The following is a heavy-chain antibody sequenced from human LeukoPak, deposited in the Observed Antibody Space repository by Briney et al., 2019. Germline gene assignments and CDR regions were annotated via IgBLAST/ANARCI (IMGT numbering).Heavy chain of an antibody. CDR3: ARDRYGDGFAHLDY. CDR2: ITPSGGT. Sequence: ASVNVSCKASVYTFTSYAIHGVRQAAGREREGMGWITPSGGTNYPQKFQGRVAITWDTSIATAYMDLSRLTSHDTAVYYCARDRYGDGFAHLDYWGQGALVTVSS. J-gene: IGHJ4*02. D-gene: IGHD5-24*01. CDR1: VYTFTSYA. V-gene: IGHV1-2*02.